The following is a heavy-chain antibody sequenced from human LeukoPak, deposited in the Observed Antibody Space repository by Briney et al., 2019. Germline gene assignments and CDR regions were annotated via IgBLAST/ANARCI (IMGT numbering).Heavy chain of an antibody. D-gene: IGHD1-1*01. CDR3: ARVPGGALNWFDP. J-gene: IGHJ5*02. CDR2: IYYSGST. CDR1: GGSFSGYY. Sequence: SETLSLTCAVYGGSFSGYYWSWLRQPPGKGLEWIGTIYYSGSTYYNPFLKSRVTISVDTSKNQFSLKLSSVTAADTAVYYCARVPGGALNWFDPWGQGTLVTVSS. V-gene: IGHV4-34*01.